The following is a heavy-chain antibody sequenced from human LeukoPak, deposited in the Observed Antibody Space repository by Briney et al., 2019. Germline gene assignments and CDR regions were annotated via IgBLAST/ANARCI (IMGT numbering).Heavy chain of an antibody. Sequence: GGSLRLSCAASGFTFSSYGMHWVRQAPGTGLEWVAVISYDGSNKYCADSVKGRFTISRDNSKNTLYLEMNSLGAEDTAVYYRAKDAGYQLPQYYFDYLGQGTLVTVSS. D-gene: IGHD2-2*01. CDR3: AKDAGYQLPQYYFDY. V-gene: IGHV3-30*18. CDR2: ISYDGSNK. CDR1: GFTFSSYG. J-gene: IGHJ4*02.